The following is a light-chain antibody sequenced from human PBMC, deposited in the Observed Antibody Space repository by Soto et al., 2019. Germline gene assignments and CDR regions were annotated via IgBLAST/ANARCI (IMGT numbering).Light chain of an antibody. CDR2: DAS. Sequence: DIQMTQSPSSLSASVGDRFTITCRASQSISSYLNWYQQKPGKAPKLLIYDASSLESGVPSRFSGSGSGTDFTLTISCLQSEDFATYYCQQYYSYPRTFGGGTKVDIK. V-gene: IGKV1-39*01. J-gene: IGKJ4*01. CDR1: QSISSY. CDR3: QQYYSYPRT.